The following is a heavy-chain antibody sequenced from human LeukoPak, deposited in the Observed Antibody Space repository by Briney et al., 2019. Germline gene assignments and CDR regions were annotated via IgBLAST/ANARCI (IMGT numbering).Heavy chain of an antibody. J-gene: IGHJ4*02. CDR1: GYTFTGYY. CDR2: INPKSGGT. CDR3: ARVQGYGDYFDY. Sequence: ASVKVSCKASGYTFTGYYMHWVRQAPGQGLEWMGWINPKSGGTKYAQKFQGRVTMTRDTSIATAYMEPSRLRSDDTAVYYCARVQGYGDYFDYWGQGTLLTVSS. V-gene: IGHV1-2*02. D-gene: IGHD4-17*01.